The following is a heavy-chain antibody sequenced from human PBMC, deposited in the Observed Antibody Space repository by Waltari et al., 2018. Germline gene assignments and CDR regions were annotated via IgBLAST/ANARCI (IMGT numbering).Heavy chain of an antibody. CDR2: SRVSGSGK. Sequence: EVPLLESGGGLVQPGGSLILSCTSSGFPFSTYALPWVRQSPGGGMGGGRGSRVSGSGKDEAESGKGRFTGSRENSKKTMYLQMNSLRAEETAVYYCAKALNEYDTSAYYTDYWGQGTLVTVSS. V-gene: IGHV3-23*01. D-gene: IGHD3-22*01. CDR3: AKALNEYDTSAYYTDY. CDR1: GFPFSTYA. J-gene: IGHJ4*02.